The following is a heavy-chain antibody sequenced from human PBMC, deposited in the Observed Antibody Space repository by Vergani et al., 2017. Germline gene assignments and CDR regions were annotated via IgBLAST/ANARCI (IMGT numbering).Heavy chain of an antibody. J-gene: IGHJ5*02. CDR1: GYTFTSYY. CDR3: ARDSRYCSSTSCYVGRDWFDP. V-gene: IGHV1-46*01. D-gene: IGHD2-2*01. CDR2: INPSGGST. Sequence: QVQLVQSGAEVKKPGASVKVSCKASGYTFTSYYMHWVPQAPGQGLEWMGIINPSGGSTSYAQKFQGRVTMTRDTSTSTVYMELSSLRSEDTAVYYCARDSRYCSSTSCYVGRDWFDPWGQGTLVTVSS.